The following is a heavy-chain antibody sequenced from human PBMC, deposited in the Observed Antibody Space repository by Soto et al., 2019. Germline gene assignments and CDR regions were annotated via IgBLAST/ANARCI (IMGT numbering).Heavy chain of an antibody. J-gene: IGHJ4*02. D-gene: IGHD5-12*01. CDR3: ARDLGSGYDPGEY. V-gene: IGHV1-69*14. CDR2: IIPIFGTT. CDR1: GDIFSGYS. Sequence: QVQLVQSGAEVKKPGSSVKVSCKTSGDIFSGYSISWVRQAPGQGLEWMGGIIPIFGTTNYAQRCHGRVTITADKSTSTVYMELYSLKSEDRAVDYCARDLGSGYDPGEYWGQGTLVTVSS.